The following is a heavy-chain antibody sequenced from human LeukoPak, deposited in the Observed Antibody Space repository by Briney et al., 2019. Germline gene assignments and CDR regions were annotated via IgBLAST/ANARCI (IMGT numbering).Heavy chain of an antibody. J-gene: IGHJ4*02. CDR3: CVIHYGRRSNFDY. CDR2: MNPNSGNT. CDR1: GYTFTSYD. D-gene: IGHD3-10*01. V-gene: IGHV1-8*01. Sequence: ASVKVSCRASGYTFTSYDINWVRQATGQGLEWMGWMNPNSGNTGYAQKFRGRVTMTRNTSISTAYMELSSLRSEDTAVYYCCVIHYGRRSNFDYWGQGTLVTVSS.